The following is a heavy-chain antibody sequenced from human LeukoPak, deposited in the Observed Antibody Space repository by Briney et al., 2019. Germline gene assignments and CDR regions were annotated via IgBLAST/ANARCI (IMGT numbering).Heavy chain of an antibody. CDR1: GYNFNTYG. D-gene: IGHD5-18*01. Sequence: ASVKVSCKASGYNFNTYGIGWVRQAPRQGLEWVGWITAANGNTNYAQKVQGRVTMTTDTSTSTAYMELRSLRSDDTAVYFCARDLARGYSYGYNAFDIWGQGTMVTVSS. V-gene: IGHV1-18*01. CDR3: ARDLARGYSYGYNAFDI. J-gene: IGHJ3*02. CDR2: ITAANGNT.